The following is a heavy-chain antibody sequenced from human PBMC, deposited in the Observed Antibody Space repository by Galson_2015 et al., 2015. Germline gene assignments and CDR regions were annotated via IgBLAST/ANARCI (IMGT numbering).Heavy chain of an antibody. CDR2: IVVGSGNT. V-gene: IGHV1-58*01. CDR1: GFTFTSSA. CDR3: AAGSLYWSGGCCPYYYYYGMDV. J-gene: IGHJ6*02. D-gene: IGHD2-15*01. Sequence: SVKVSCKASGFTFTSSAVQWVRQARGQRLEWIGWIVVGSGNTNYAQKIQERVTITRDMSTSTAYMDMSSLRSEDTADYYCAAGSLYWSGGCCPYYYYYGMDVWGQGTTVTVSS.